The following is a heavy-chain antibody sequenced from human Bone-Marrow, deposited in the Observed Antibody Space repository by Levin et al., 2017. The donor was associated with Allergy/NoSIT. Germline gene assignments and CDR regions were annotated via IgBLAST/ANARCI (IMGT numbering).Heavy chain of an antibody. D-gene: IGHD2-2*02. V-gene: IGHV3-21*01. CDR1: GFTSSNYR. CDR3: ARGSGSCSSTSCYNNYFDP. J-gene: IGHJ5*02. CDR2: ISSSGVYI. Sequence: PGGSLRLSCEASGFTSSNYRMNWVRQAPGKGMEWVSSISSSGVYIFYADSVKGRFTISRDNAKNSLHMQMNNLRVEDTAVYYCARGSGSCSSTSCYNNYFDPWGQGILVTVSS.